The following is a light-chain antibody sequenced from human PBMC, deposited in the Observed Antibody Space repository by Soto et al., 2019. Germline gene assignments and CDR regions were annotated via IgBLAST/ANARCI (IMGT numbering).Light chain of an antibody. Sequence: ENVLTQSPGTLSLSPGERATLSCRASQSVGRNYIAWFQQKPSQAPRLLMHTASVRATGIPDRFSGSGSGTDFTLTISRLEPEDFAVFYCQQYAASPLTFGGGTKVEI. V-gene: IGKV3-20*01. CDR1: QSVGRNY. CDR2: TAS. J-gene: IGKJ4*01. CDR3: QQYAASPLT.